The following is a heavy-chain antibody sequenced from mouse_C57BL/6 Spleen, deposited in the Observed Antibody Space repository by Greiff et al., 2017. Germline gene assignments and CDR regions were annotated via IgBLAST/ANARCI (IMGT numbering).Heavy chain of an antibody. D-gene: IGHD2-5*01. CDR3: ARAYSNYNAMDY. Sequence: VQLQQSGPGLVAPSQSLSITCTVSGFSLTSYAISWVRQPPGKGLEWLGVIWPGGGTNYNSALKSRLSISKDNSKSQVFLKMNSLQTDDTARYYCARAYSNYNAMDYWGQGTSVTVSS. V-gene: IGHV2-9-1*01. CDR1: GFSLTSYA. J-gene: IGHJ4*01. CDR2: IWPGGGT.